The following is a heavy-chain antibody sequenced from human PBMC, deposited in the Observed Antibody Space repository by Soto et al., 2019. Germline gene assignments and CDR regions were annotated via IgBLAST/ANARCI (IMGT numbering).Heavy chain of an antibody. CDR3: ARDRSSSWLAFDI. Sequence: PGGSLRLSCAASGFTLSRHTMNWVRQAPGKGLEWVSFIGSRTSDIYYADSVKGRFTISRDNAKNSLYLDLTRLRAEDTAVYFCARDRSSSWLAFDIWGQGTMVTVSS. J-gene: IGHJ3*02. CDR2: IGSRTSDI. CDR1: GFTLSRHT. V-gene: IGHV3-21*01. D-gene: IGHD6-13*01.